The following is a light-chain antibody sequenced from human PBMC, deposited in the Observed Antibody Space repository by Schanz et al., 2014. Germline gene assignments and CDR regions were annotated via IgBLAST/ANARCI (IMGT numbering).Light chain of an antibody. J-gene: IGLJ2*01. Sequence: SYELTQPPSVSVAPGQTAMITCGGNNIGSNSVHWYQQKPGQAPVLVVYDDSDRPSGVPDRFSGSKSGNTASLTVSGLQAEDEADYYCSSYGGSNFVVFGGGTKLTVL. CDR1: NIGSNS. V-gene: IGLV3-21*02. CDR3: SSYGGSNFVV. CDR2: DDS.